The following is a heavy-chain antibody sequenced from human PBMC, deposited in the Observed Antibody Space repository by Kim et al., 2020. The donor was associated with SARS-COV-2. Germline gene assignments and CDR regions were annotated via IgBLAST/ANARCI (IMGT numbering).Heavy chain of an antibody. CDR3: AKDHYYDSSGYYGYFDY. Sequence: GGSLRLSCAASGFTFSRCAMSWVRQAPGKGLEWVSGISGSGGSTYYADSVKGRFTISRDNSKNTLYLQMSSLRAEDTAVYYCAKDHYYDSSGYYGYFDYWGQGTLVTVSS. J-gene: IGHJ4*02. V-gene: IGHV3-23*01. CDR1: GFTFSRCA. CDR2: ISGSGGST. D-gene: IGHD3-22*01.